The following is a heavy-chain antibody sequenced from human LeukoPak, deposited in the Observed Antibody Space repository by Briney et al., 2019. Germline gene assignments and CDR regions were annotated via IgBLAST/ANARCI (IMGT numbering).Heavy chain of an antibody. J-gene: IGHJ4*02. CDR2: VDPEDEEV. D-gene: IGHD1-1*01. V-gene: IGHV1-69-2*01. CDR3: ARKRPANFVFDL. Sequence: ASVKVSCKASANTLTDYYIHWIKQAPGKGLEWMGRVDPEDEEVIYAENFQGRVTITADTSTDTSYMDLSSLTSEDTALYFCARKRPANFVFDLWGQGTLVTVAS. CDR1: ANTLTDYY.